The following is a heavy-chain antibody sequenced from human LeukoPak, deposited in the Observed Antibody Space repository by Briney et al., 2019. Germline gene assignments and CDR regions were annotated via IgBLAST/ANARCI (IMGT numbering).Heavy chain of an antibody. CDR1: GYRFTSYW. J-gene: IGHJ4*02. V-gene: IGHV5-51*01. Sequence: GASLKISCQGSGYRFTSYWIAWVRQMPGKGLEWMGIIYPDDSDTRYSPSFQGQVTISADKSISTAYLQWSSLKASDTAMYYCARRSYGGKDFDQWGQGTLVTVSS. CDR3: ARRSYGGKDFDQ. D-gene: IGHD4-23*01. CDR2: IYPDDSDT.